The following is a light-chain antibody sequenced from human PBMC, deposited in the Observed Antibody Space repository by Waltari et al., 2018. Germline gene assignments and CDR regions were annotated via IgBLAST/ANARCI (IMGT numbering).Light chain of an antibody. CDR2: GAS. Sequence: DIQMTQSPYSLSASVGDRVTINCRASQSINNLLNWYQQKPGRAPEVLIYGASTLQSGVPSRFSGSGSGTGFTLTINNLQPEDFATYYCQQSYNSPVTFGGGTKVEIK. V-gene: IGKV1-39*01. J-gene: IGKJ4*01. CDR3: QQSYNSPVT. CDR1: QSINNL.